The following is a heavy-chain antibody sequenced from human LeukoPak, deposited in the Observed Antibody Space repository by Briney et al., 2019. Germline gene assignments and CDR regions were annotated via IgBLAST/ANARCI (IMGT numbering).Heavy chain of an antibody. D-gene: IGHD6-19*01. J-gene: IGHJ4*02. CDR1: GFTFSSYG. V-gene: IGHV3-33*01. Sequence: PGWSLRLSCAASGFTFSSYGMHWVRQAPGKGLEWVAVIWYDGSNKYYADSVKGRFTISRDNSKNTLYLQMNSLRAEDTAVYYCAQGAVAGQFDYWGQGTLVTVSS. CDR3: AQGAVAGQFDY. CDR2: IWYDGSNK.